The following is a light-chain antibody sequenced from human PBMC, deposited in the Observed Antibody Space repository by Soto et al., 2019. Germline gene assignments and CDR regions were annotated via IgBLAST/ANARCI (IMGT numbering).Light chain of an antibody. CDR2: AAS. J-gene: IGKJ4*01. Sequence: IQLTQSPSSLSASVGDRVTITCRASQGISSYLAWYQQKPEKAPKLLIYAASTLQSGVPSRFSGSGSGTDFTLTISSLQPEDFATYYCQQLDSYPRTFGGGTKVEIK. CDR3: QQLDSYPRT. CDR1: QGISSY. V-gene: IGKV1-9*01.